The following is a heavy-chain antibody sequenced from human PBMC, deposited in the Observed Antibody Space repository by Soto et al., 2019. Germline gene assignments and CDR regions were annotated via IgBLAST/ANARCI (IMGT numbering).Heavy chain of an antibody. Sequence: GGSLRLSRPASGFTFRSYTMSWVRQAPGKGLEWVSSIIGGNGDTFYAASVTGRFTISRDISKSTLYLQMNGLRVEDTAIYYCAKDKEPDGVWDIDFWGHGTLVTVSS. D-gene: IGHD4-17*01. V-gene: IGHV3-23*01. CDR1: GFTFRSYT. J-gene: IGHJ4*01. CDR2: IIGGNGDT. CDR3: AKDKEPDGVWDIDF.